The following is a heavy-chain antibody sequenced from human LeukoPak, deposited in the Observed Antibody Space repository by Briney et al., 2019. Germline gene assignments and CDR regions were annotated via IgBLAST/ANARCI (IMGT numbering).Heavy chain of an antibody. Sequence: ASVKVSCKASGYTFTGYSVHWVRQAPGQGLEWMGWINPDSGGSNFAQNFQGRVTMTRDTSISTAYMELSRLRSDDTAVYYCARDSGYGDFGSDSWGQGTLVTVSS. CDR2: INPDSGGS. CDR1: GYTFTGYS. CDR3: ARDSGYGDFGSDS. D-gene: IGHD4-17*01. V-gene: IGHV1-2*02. J-gene: IGHJ4*02.